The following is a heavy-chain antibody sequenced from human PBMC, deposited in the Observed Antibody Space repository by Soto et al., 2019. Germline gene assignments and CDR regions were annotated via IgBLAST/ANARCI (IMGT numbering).Heavy chain of an antibody. Sequence: QVQLQESGPGLVKPSETLSLTCTVSGASKTSYYWSWIRQPPGKGLEWIGYIYNSGSTNYNPSLKSRVTISVDTPKNQFSLKLSSVTAADTAVYYCARDRGGGWSNFDYWGQGTLVTVSS. J-gene: IGHJ4*02. D-gene: IGHD6-19*01. CDR3: ARDRGGGWSNFDY. V-gene: IGHV4-59*01. CDR2: IYNSGST. CDR1: GASKTSYY.